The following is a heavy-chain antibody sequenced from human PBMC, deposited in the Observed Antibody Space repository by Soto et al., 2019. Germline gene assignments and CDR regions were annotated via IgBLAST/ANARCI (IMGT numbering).Heavy chain of an antibody. J-gene: IGHJ3*02. CDR1: GGTFSGYA. D-gene: IGHD2-2*01. V-gene: IGHV1-69*13. CDR2: IIPIFGTA. Sequence: SVKVSCKASGGTFSGYAISWVRQAPGQGLEWMGGIIPIFGTANYAQKFRGRVTITADESTSTAYMELSSLRSEDTAVYYCARGHRPPPNIVVVPAAGAFDIWGQGTMVTVSS. CDR3: ARGHRPPPNIVVVPAAGAFDI.